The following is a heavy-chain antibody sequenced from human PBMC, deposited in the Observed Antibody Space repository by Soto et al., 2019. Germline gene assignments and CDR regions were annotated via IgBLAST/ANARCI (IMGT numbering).Heavy chain of an antibody. D-gene: IGHD1-26*01. V-gene: IGHV3-23*01. CDR3: AKDNSGSYSPAYYFDY. J-gene: IGHJ4*02. Sequence: GGSLRLSCAASGFTFSSYAMSWVRQAPGQGLEWVSAISGSGSNPYYADSVKGRFTISRDNSKNTLYLQMNSLRAKDTAVYYCAKDNSGSYSPAYYFDYWGQGTLVTVSS. CDR1: GFTFSSYA. CDR2: ISGSGSNP.